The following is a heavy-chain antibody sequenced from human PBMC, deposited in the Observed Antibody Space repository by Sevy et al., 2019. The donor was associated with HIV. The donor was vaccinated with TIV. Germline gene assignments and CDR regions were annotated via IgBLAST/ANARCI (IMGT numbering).Heavy chain of an antibody. J-gene: IGHJ6*03. Sequence: GGSLRLSCAASGFTFSDYYMSWIRQAPGKGLEWVSYISSSGSTIYCADSVKGRFTISRDNAKNSLYLQMNSLRAEDTAVYYCARDAGTMVRGAPNYYYYYYMDVWGKGTTVTVSS. D-gene: IGHD3-10*01. CDR2: ISSSGSTI. CDR3: ARDAGTMVRGAPNYYYYYYMDV. V-gene: IGHV3-11*04. CDR1: GFTFSDYY.